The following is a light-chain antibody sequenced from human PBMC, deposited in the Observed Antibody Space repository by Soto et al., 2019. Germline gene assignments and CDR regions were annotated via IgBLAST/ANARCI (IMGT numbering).Light chain of an antibody. V-gene: IGKV3-20*01. Sequence: EILLTQSPGTLSLSPGERATLSCRASQSVRNSYLAWYQQKPGQAPRLLIYGASGRATGIPDRFSGSGSGTDFTLTISRLEPEDFATYYCQKYNSAPHTFGQGTKLEIK. CDR1: QSVRNSY. J-gene: IGKJ2*01. CDR2: GAS. CDR3: QKYNSAPHT.